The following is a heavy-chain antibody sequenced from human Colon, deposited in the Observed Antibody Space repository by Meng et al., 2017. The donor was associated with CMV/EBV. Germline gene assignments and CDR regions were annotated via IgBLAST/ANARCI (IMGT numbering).Heavy chain of an antibody. V-gene: IGHV4-30-4*01. Sequence: QVQLQESGPGLVKPSQTLSLTCTVSGDSINSSHYFWSLIRQPPGKGLDWIGYIHDSGSTYYNPSLKSRVFISLGTSKNQFSLRLNSVTAADTAVYYCARAYSYDGSSFDYWGQGTLVTVSS. CDR1: GDSINSSHYF. CDR2: IHDSGST. D-gene: IGHD3-22*01. J-gene: IGHJ4*02. CDR3: ARAYSYDGSSFDY.